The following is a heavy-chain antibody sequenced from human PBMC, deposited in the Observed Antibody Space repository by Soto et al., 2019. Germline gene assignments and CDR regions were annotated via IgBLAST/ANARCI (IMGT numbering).Heavy chain of an antibody. J-gene: IGHJ4*02. CDR2: ISSSGDRT. D-gene: IGHD2-2*01. CDR1: GFTFSSYA. V-gene: IGHV3-64*02. CDR3: ARAGDVVVPAAILYFDY. Sequence: EVQLVESGEGLVQPGGSLRLSCAASGFTFSSYAMHWVRQAPGKGLEYVSAISSSGDRTYYADSVKGRFTISRDNSKNTLYLQMGSLRAEDRAVYYCARAGDVVVPAAILYFDYWGQGTLVTVSS.